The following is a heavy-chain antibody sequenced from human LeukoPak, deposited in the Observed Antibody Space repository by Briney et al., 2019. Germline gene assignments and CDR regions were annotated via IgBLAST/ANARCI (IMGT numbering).Heavy chain of an antibody. J-gene: IGHJ4*02. D-gene: IGHD2-15*01. CDR1: GYTFTGYY. V-gene: IGHV1-2*02. CDR3: ARDSISYCSGGSCYFSYFDY. CDR2: INPNSGGT. Sequence: ASVKVSCKASGYTFTGYYMHWVRQAPGQGLEWMGWINPNSGGTNYAQKFQGRVTMTRDTSISTAYMELSWLRSDDTAVYYCARDSISYCSGGSCYFSYFDYWGQGTLVTVSS.